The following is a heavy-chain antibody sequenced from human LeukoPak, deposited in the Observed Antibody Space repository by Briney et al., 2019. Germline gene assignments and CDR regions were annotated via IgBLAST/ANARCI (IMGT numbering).Heavy chain of an antibody. CDR1: GFTFSSYW. CDR2: INSDGSST. CDR3: ARDTPKSGWFDP. D-gene: IGHD3-3*01. Sequence: PGGSLRLSCAASGFTFSSYWMHWVRQAPGKGLVWVSRINSDGSSTSYADSVKGRFTISRDNAKNTLYLQMNSLRAEGTAVYYYARDTPKSGWFDPWGQGTLVTVSS. V-gene: IGHV3-74*01. J-gene: IGHJ5*02.